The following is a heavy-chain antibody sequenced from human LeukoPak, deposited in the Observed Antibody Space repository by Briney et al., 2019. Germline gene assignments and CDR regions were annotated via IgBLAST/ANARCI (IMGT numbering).Heavy chain of an antibody. D-gene: IGHD2-21*02. CDR1: GYSFTSYW. CDR3: ARIYCCGDCYSGAFDI. CDR2: IYPGDSDT. Sequence: GESLKISCKGSGYSFTSYWIGWVRQMPGKGLEWMGIIYPGDSDTRYSPSFQGQVTISADKSISTAYLQWSSLKASDTAMYYCARIYCCGDCYSGAFDIWGQGTMVTVSS. V-gene: IGHV5-51*01. J-gene: IGHJ3*02.